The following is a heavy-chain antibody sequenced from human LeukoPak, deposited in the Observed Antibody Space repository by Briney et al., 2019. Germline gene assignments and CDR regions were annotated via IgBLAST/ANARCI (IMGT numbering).Heavy chain of an antibody. CDR3: ARPALYDSSGYYPPEFDY. V-gene: IGHV3-30-3*01. CDR1: GFTFSSYA. D-gene: IGHD3-22*01. Sequence: GGSLRLSCAASGFTFSSYAMHWVRQAPGKGLEWVAVISYDGSNKYYADSVKGRFTISRDNSKNTLYLQMNSLRAEDTAVYYCARPALYDSSGYYPPEFDYWGQGTLVTVSS. CDR2: ISYDGSNK. J-gene: IGHJ4*02.